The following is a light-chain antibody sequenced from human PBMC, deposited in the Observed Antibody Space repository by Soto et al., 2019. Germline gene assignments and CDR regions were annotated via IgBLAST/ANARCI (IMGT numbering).Light chain of an antibody. CDR2: DAS. Sequence: DIQMTQSPSTLSASVGDRVAITCRASQSISPWVAWYQQKPGSAPELLIYDASKLKSGVPSRFSGSGSGTEFSLTITSLQPDDSAMYYCQQYNGYSWTFGRGTKVEIK. V-gene: IGKV1-5*01. J-gene: IGKJ1*01. CDR1: QSISPW. CDR3: QQYNGYSWT.